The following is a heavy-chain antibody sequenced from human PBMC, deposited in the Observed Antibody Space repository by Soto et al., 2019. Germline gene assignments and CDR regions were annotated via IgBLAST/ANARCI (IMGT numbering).Heavy chain of an antibody. CDR2: ISGSGGST. Sequence: PGGSLRLSCAASGFTFSSYAMSWVRQAPGKGLEWVSAISGSGGSTYPADSVKGRFTISRDNSKNMLYLQMNSLRAEDTAVYYCAKDRVFWSGAHAFDIWGQGTMVTVSS. CDR1: GFTFSSYA. D-gene: IGHD3-3*01. V-gene: IGHV3-23*01. CDR3: AKDRVFWSGAHAFDI. J-gene: IGHJ3*02.